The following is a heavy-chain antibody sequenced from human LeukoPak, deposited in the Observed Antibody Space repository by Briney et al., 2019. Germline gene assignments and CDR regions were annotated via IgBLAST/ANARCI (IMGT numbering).Heavy chain of an antibody. CDR2: INPNSGGT. Sequence: ASVTVSCKASGYTFTGYYMHWVRQAPGQGLEWMGWINPNSGGTNYAQKFQGRVTMTRDTSISTAYMELSRLRSDDTAVYYCARDGRIISAGYYYGLDVWGQGTTVTVSS. CDR1: GYTFTGYY. V-gene: IGHV1-2*02. D-gene: IGHD2-15*01. J-gene: IGHJ6*02. CDR3: ARDGRIISAGYYYGLDV.